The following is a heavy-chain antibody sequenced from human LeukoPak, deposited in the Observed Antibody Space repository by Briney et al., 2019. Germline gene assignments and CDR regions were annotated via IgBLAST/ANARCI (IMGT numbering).Heavy chain of an antibody. CDR3: ARVSGSYYYGSGSYYGVGYYYYYMDV. Sequence: KPSETLSLTCAVYGGSFSGYYWSWIRQPPGKGLEWIGEINHSGSTNYNPSLKSRDTISVDTSKNQFSLQLSSGTAAHTAVYYCARVSGSYYYGSGSYYGVGYYYYYMDVWGKGTTVTVSS. CDR1: GGSFSGYY. D-gene: IGHD3-10*01. V-gene: IGHV4-34*01. J-gene: IGHJ6*03. CDR2: INHSGST.